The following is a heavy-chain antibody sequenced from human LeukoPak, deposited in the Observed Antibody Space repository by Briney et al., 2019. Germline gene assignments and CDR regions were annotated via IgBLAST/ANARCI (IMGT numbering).Heavy chain of an antibody. CDR3: ARQFEF. CDR1: GGSLSSYY. CDR2: IYSSGSI. V-gene: IGHV4-59*08. Sequence: SETLSLTCTVFGGSLSSYYWVWVRQPPGKGLEWIGLIYSSGSIKYNPSLKSRLTISLDTSKNQISLKLTSVTAADTAIYYCARQFEFWGQGTLVTVSS. J-gene: IGHJ4*02.